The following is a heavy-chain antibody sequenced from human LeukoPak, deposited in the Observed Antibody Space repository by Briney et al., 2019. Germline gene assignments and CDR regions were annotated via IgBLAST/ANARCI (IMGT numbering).Heavy chain of an antibody. Sequence: SETLSLTCTVSGGSISSYYWSWIRQPPGKGLEWIGYIYYSGSTNYNPSLMSRVTISVDTSKNQFSLKLSSVTAADTAVYYCARDQLAVDYWGQGTLVTVSS. D-gene: IGHD2-2*01. CDR1: GGSISSYY. CDR2: IYYSGST. J-gene: IGHJ4*02. V-gene: IGHV4-59*12. CDR3: ARDQLAVDY.